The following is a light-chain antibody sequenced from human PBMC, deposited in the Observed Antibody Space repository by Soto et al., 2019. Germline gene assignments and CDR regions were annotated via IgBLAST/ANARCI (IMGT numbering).Light chain of an antibody. CDR3: RHYNNWPPWT. Sequence: EIVMTQSPATLSVSPGERATLSCRASQSVSINLAWYQQKPGQAPRLLIYGASTRATGIPARFSGSGSGTEFTLTINSLQSEDFAVYYCRHYNNWPPWTFGQGTKVEIK. CDR1: QSVSIN. J-gene: IGKJ1*01. CDR2: GAS. V-gene: IGKV3-15*01.